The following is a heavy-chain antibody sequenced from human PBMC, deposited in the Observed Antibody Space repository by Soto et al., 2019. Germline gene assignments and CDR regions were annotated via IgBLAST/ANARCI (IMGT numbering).Heavy chain of an antibody. CDR1: GYPFREYY. CDR2: INPNSGGT. V-gene: IGHV1-2*04. D-gene: IGHD3-10*01. J-gene: IGHJ6*02. Sequence: QEQLVQSGAEVKKPGASVKVSCKTSGYPFREYYIHWMRQVAGQGLEWMGWINPNSGGTKYGKKFEGWGTMTGETAIRTAYMELRILRSEDTPGYYCARRLGGGGDYFYGMDVWGQGTAVIVSS. CDR3: ARRLGGGGDYFYGMDV.